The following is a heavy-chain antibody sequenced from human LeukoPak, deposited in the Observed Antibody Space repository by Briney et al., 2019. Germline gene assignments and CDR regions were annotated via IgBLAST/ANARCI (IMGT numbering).Heavy chain of an antibody. CDR3: ARDLGQYYDTSDNWFDP. CDR2: INSDGINT. V-gene: IGHV3-74*01. CDR1: GFTFHSYW. J-gene: IGHJ5*02. D-gene: IGHD3-22*01. Sequence: GGSLRLSCAASGFTFHSYWMHWVRQAPGKGLVWVSRINSDGINTSYADSVKGRFTISRDNAKNTLNLQMNSLRAEDTAVYYCARDLGQYYDTSDNWFDPWGQGTLVTVSS.